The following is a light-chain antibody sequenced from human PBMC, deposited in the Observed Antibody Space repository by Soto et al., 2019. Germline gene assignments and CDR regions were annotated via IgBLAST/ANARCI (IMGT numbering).Light chain of an antibody. CDR1: QSISSN. J-gene: IGKJ3*01. V-gene: IGKV3-15*01. Sequence: EIVLTQSPATLSVSPGEVATLSCRASQSISSNLAWYQQRPGQPPRLLIYGASTRATGIPARFSGSGSGTEFTLTISRLQSEDFAVYFCQQYNYWPLFTFGQGTKVEIK. CDR3: QQYNYWPLFT. CDR2: GAS.